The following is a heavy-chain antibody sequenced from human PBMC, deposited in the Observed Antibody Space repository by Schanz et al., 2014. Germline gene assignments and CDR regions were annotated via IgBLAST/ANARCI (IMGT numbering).Heavy chain of an antibody. CDR2: IWYDGSNE. CDR3: ARDGDFDY. CDR1: GFTFSNHG. J-gene: IGHJ4*02. Sequence: QVQLVESGGGVVQPGRSLRLSCAASGFTFSNHGMHWVRQSPGKGLEWVALIWYDGSNEYYADSVKGRFTISRDNGKKSLYLQMNSLRAEDTAVYFCARDGDFDYWGQGTLXTVSS. V-gene: IGHV3-33*01.